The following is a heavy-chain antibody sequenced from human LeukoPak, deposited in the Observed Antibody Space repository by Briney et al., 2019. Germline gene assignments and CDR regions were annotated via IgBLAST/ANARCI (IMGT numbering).Heavy chain of an antibody. V-gene: IGHV4-39*07. CDR2: IYYSGST. Sequence: SETLSLTCSVSGGSITYSHYYWGWVRQPPGKGLEWIGGIYYSGSTYYNPSLKSRVTISVDTSKNQFSLKLSSVTAADTAVYYCARDRCSSTSCYIEHYYYGMDVWGQGTTVTVSS. J-gene: IGHJ6*02. CDR3: ARDRCSSTSCYIEHYYYGMDV. CDR1: GGSITYSHYY. D-gene: IGHD2-2*02.